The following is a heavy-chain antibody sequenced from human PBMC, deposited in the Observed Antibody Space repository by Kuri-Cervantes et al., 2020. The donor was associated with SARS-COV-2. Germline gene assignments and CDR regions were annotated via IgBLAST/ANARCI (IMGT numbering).Heavy chain of an antibody. D-gene: IGHD2-2*01. Sequence: SETLSLTCTVSGGSISSSSYYWGRIRQPPGKGLEWIGSIYYSGSTYYNPSLKSRVTISVDTSKNQFSLKLSSVTAADTAVYYCARLQRVVVPAASFDYWGQGTLVTVSS. J-gene: IGHJ4*02. V-gene: IGHV4-39*01. CDR2: IYYSGST. CDR3: ARLQRVVVPAASFDY. CDR1: GGSISSSSYY.